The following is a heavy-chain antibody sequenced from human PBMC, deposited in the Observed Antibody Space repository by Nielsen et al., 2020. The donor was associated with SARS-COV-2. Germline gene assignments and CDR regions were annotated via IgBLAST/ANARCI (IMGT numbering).Heavy chain of an antibody. CDR2: INEDGSVV. J-gene: IGHJ4*02. D-gene: IGHD4-11*01. CDR3: ARDAAYSRFDY. Sequence: GGSLRLSCAASGLIFSSSWMVWVRQAPGNVLEWVANINEDGSVVNYVDSVKGRFTISRDNAGKSLYLQMNSLRAEDTAVYYCARDAAYSRFDYWGQGTLVTVSS. V-gene: IGHV3-7*03. CDR1: GLIFSSSW.